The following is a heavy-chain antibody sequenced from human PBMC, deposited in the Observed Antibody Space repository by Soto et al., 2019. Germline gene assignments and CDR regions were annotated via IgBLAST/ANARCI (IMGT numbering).Heavy chain of an antibody. CDR2: MNPNSGNT. CDR1: GYTFTSYD. D-gene: IGHD4-4*01. Sequence: QVQLVQSGAEVKKPGASVKVSCKASGYTFTSYDINWVRQATGQGLEWMGWMNPNSGNTGYAQKFQGRVTMTRNTSISTAYMELSSLRSEDTAVYYCARGPITPTTTTYGMDVWGQGTTVTVSS. J-gene: IGHJ6*02. V-gene: IGHV1-8*01. CDR3: ARGPITPTTTTYGMDV.